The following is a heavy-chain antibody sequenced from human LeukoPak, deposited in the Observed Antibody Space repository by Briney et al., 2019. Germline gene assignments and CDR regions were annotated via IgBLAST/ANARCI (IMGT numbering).Heavy chain of an antibody. CDR1: GGSISSGSYY. J-gene: IGHJ6*03. CDR3: ARDRGASITIFGVVIPGDYYYYYMDV. D-gene: IGHD3-3*01. V-gene: IGHV4-61*02. Sequence: SQTLSLTCTVSGGSISSGSYYWSWIRQPAGKGLEWIVRIYTSGSTNYNPSLKSRVTISVDTSKNQFSLKLSSVTAADTAVYYCARDRGASITIFGVVIPGDYYYYYMDVWGKGTTVTVSS. CDR2: IYTSGST.